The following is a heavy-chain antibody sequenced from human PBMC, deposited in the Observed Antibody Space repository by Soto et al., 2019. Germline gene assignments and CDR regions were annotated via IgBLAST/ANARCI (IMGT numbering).Heavy chain of an antibody. J-gene: IGHJ6*04. CDR3: AILPSQYSSLLQDV. D-gene: IGHD6-6*01. V-gene: IGHV3-64*01. CDR1: GFTFSSYA. CDR2: ISSNGGST. Sequence: EVQLVESGGGLVQPGGSLRLSCAASGFTFSSYAMHWVRQAPGKGLEYVSAISSNGGSTYYANSVKGRFTISRDNSKNTLYLQMGSLRAEDMAVYYCAILPSQYSSLLQDVWGKGTTVTVSS.